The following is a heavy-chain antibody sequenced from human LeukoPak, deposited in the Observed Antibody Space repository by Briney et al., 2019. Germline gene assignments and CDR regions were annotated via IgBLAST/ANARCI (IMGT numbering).Heavy chain of an antibody. Sequence: SETLSLTCAVYGGSFSGYYWSWIRQPPGKGLEWIGSIYHSGSTYYNPSLKSRVTISVDTSKNQFSLKLSSVTAADTAVYYCARADFWSGYWFDPWGQGTLVTVSS. V-gene: IGHV4-34*01. D-gene: IGHD3-3*01. CDR1: GGSFSGYY. J-gene: IGHJ5*02. CDR2: IYHSGST. CDR3: ARADFWSGYWFDP.